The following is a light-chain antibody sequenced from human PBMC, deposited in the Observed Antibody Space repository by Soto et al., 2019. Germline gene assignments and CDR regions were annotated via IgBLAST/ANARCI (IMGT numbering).Light chain of an antibody. J-gene: IGKJ2*01. CDR2: DAS. CDR1: QNIRSW. CDR3: QHYNGY. Sequence: DMPMTQSPTTLPASVGDRVTITCRASQNIRSWLAWYQQKPGKAPKVLIYDASTLESGVPSRFSGSGFGTEFTLTISSLQPDDFATYYCQHYNGYFGQGTKLEIK. V-gene: IGKV1-5*01.